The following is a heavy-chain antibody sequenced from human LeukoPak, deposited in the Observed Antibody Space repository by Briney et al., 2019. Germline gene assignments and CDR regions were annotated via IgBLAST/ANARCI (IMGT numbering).Heavy chain of an antibody. CDR3: ARDIDEGLLFDP. D-gene: IGHD1-26*01. Sequence: GGSLRLSCAASGFTFSSYWMHWVRQAPGKGLVWVSRINSDGSSTSYADSVKGRFTISRDNAKNTLYLQMYSLRAEDTAVYYCARDIDEGLLFDPWGQGTLVTVSS. CDR2: INSDGSST. V-gene: IGHV3-74*01. CDR1: GFTFSSYW. J-gene: IGHJ5*02.